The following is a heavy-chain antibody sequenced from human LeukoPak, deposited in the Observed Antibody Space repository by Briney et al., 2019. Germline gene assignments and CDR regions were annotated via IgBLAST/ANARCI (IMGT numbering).Heavy chain of an antibody. CDR1: GFTFSSYA. CDR2: ISGSGGST. Sequence: GGSLRLSCAASGFTFSSYAMSWVRQAPGKGLEWVSAISGSGGSTYYADSVKGRFTISRDNPKNTLYLQMNSLRAEDTAVYYCANHGYGPPTPLDYWGQGTLVTVSS. V-gene: IGHV3-23*01. J-gene: IGHJ4*02. CDR3: ANHGYGPPTPLDY. D-gene: IGHD5-12*01.